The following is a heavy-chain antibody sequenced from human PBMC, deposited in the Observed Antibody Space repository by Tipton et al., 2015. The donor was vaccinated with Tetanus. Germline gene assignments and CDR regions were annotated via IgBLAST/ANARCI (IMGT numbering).Heavy chain of an antibody. V-gene: IGHV3-23*01. D-gene: IGHD2-2*01. CDR3: AKIRAHCSSTSCPAVDY. J-gene: IGHJ4*02. CDR2: IDGSGGTT. Sequence: AASGFTFSSYAMSWVRQAPGKGLEWVANIDGSGGTTHYADSVKGRFTISRDNSKSTLYVQMNSLRAEDTAVYYCAKIRAHCSSTSCPAVDYWGQGTLVTVSS. CDR1: GFTFSSYA.